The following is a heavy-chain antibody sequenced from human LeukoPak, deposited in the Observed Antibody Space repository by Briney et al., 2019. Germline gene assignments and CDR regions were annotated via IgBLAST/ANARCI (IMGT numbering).Heavy chain of an antibody. V-gene: IGHV4-4*09. CDR2: IYTSGST. CDR3: ARRTYYYYMDV. Sequence: PSETLSPTCTVSGGSISSYYWSWIRQPPGKGLEWIGYIYTSGSTNYNPSLKSRVTISADTSKSQFSLKLSSVTAADTAVYYCARRTYYYYMDVWGKGTTVIVSS. CDR1: GGSISSYY. J-gene: IGHJ6*03.